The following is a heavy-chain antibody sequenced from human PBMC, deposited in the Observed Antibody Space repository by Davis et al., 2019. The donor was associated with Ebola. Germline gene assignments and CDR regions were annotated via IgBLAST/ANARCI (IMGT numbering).Heavy chain of an antibody. CDR1: GGPISTSNFS. J-gene: IGHJ4*02. CDR3: ARRGYSAYDLGYLDY. V-gene: IGHV4-39*01. CDR2: IFFSGST. Sequence: MPSEPLSLTCTASGGPISTSNFSWCSIRQTPGKGLAWIGTIFFSGSTYYNPSLKSRVTISVDTSKSQFSLKMSSVTAADTAVYYCARRGYSAYDLGYLDYWGQGTRVTVSS. D-gene: IGHD5-12*01.